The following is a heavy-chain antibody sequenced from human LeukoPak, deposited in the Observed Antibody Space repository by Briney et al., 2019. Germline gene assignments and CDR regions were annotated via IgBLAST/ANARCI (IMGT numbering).Heavy chain of an antibody. CDR1: GGSISSYY. D-gene: IGHD2-2*01. J-gene: IGHJ5*02. CDR2: IYTSGST. Sequence: SETLSLTCTVSGGSISSYYWSWIRQPAGKGLEWIGRIYTSGSTNYNPSLKSRVTMSVDTSKNQFSLKLSSVTAADTAVYYCARDVIVPAADDNWFDPWGQGTLVTVSS. CDR3: ARDVIVPAADDNWFDP. V-gene: IGHV4-4*07.